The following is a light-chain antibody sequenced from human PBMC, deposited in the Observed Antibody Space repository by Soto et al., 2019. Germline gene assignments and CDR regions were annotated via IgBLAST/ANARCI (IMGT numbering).Light chain of an antibody. CDR3: QQYGSSPRT. Sequence: EIVLTQSPGTLSLSPGERATLSCRASQSVSSSYLTWYQQKPAQAPRLLIYGASSRATGIPDRFSGSGSGTDFTLIISRLEPEDFAVYYCQQYGSSPRTFGQGTKVEIK. CDR1: QSVSSSY. V-gene: IGKV3-20*01. J-gene: IGKJ1*01. CDR2: GAS.